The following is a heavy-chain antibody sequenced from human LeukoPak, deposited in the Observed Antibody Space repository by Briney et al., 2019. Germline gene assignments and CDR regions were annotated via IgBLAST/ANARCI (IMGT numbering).Heavy chain of an antibody. D-gene: IGHD2-15*01. CDR1: GFTSNSYG. J-gene: IGHJ6*02. V-gene: IGHV3-21*01. CDR3: ARRAVVAATEDPYYYKYGMDV. Sequence: GGSLRLSCAASGFTSNSYGMNWVRQAPGKGLEWVSSISTSTSYIYYADSVKGRFTISRDNAKNSLYLQMNSLRAEDTAVYYCARRAVVAATEDPYYYKYGMDVWGQGTTVTVSS. CDR2: ISTSTSYI.